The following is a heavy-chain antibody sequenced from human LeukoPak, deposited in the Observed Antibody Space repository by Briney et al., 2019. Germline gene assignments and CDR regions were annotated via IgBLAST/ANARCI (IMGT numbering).Heavy chain of an antibody. Sequence: GGSLRLSCAASGFTFSSYEMNWVRQAPGKGLEWVSYISSSGGSIYYADSVKGRFTMSRDNTKNSLYLQMNSLRDEDTAVYYCARDSGISWYFDSWGQGTLVTVSS. CDR2: ISSSGGSI. J-gene: IGHJ4*02. V-gene: IGHV3-48*03. CDR3: ARDSGISWYFDS. D-gene: IGHD6-13*01. CDR1: GFTFSSYE.